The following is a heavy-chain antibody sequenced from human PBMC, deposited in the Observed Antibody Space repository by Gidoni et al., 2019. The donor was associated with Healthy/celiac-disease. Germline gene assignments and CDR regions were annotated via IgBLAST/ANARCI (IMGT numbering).Heavy chain of an antibody. CDR1: GSTFTSYY. J-gene: IGHJ6*02. CDR2: INTSGGST. Sequence: QVQLVQSGAEVTKPGASVKVSCKASGSTFTSYYMHWVRQAPGQGLEWIGIINTSGGSTSYAQKFQGRVTMTRDTYTSTDYMELRSLRSEDKDVYYCARENSKGHSGNGMDVWGQGTTVTVSS. CDR3: ARENSKGHSGNGMDV. V-gene: IGHV1-46*01. D-gene: IGHD3-22*01.